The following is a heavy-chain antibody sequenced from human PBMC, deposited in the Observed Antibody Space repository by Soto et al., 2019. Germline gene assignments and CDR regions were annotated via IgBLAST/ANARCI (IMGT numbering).Heavy chain of an antibody. CDR3: ARVSGYCSSTSCYYEY. J-gene: IGHJ4*02. CDR1: GGTFSSYN. V-gene: IGHV1-69*02. Sequence: SVKVSCKASGGTFSSYNISWVRQAPGQGLEWMGRIIPILGIANYAQKFQGRVTITADKSTSTAYMELSSLRSEDTAVYYCARVSGYCSSTSCYYEYWGQGTLVTVSS. CDR2: IIPILGIA. D-gene: IGHD2-2*01.